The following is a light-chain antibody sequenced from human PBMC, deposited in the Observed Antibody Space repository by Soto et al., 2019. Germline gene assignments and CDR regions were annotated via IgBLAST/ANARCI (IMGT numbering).Light chain of an antibody. Sequence: EIVLTQSPGTLSLSPGERATLSCRASQSVGSYLAWYQQKPGQAPSLLIYDVSNRATGIPARFGGSGSGTDFTLTISSLEPEDFAVYCCQQCSNWPATFGQGTRLEIK. J-gene: IGKJ5*01. CDR3: QQCSNWPAT. CDR2: DVS. V-gene: IGKV3-11*01. CDR1: QSVGSY.